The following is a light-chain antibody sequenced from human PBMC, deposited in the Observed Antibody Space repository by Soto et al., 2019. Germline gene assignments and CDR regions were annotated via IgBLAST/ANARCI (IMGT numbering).Light chain of an antibody. J-gene: IGLJ2*01. Sequence: QSALTQPSSMSGSPGQSITISCTGTSSDIGAYEHVSWYQQHPGRAPKVLIYDVRIRPSEVSNRFSGSKSGDTASLTISGLQAEDEAVYYCASKTTSTTVLFGGGTQVTVL. CDR3: ASKTTSTTVL. CDR1: SSDIGAYEH. V-gene: IGLV2-14*03. CDR2: DVR.